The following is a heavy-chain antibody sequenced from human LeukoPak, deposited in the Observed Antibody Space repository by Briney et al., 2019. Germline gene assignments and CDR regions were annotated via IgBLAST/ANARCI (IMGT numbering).Heavy chain of an antibody. D-gene: IGHD1-1*01. J-gene: IGHJ4*02. CDR3: ARRYNDNWGFFDS. CDR2: IYPGDSDT. Sequence: GESLKISCKSSGYSFDKYWIGWVRQMPGKGLEWMGIIYPGDSDTRYSPSFHGQVTISADTSISTAYLQWSILQASDTAIYYCARRYNDNWGFFDSWGQGTLVTVSS. V-gene: IGHV5-51*01. CDR1: GYSFDKYW.